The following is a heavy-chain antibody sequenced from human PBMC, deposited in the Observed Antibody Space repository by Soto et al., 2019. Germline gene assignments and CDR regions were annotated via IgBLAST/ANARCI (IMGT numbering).Heavy chain of an antibody. V-gene: IGHV4-59*08. J-gene: IGHJ4*02. CDR1: GVSINTYY. CDR3: ARHRGSYGGEYYFDY. CDR2: LYFNGNT. Sequence: SETLSLTCTVTGVSINTYYWGWIRQPPGKRLEWLGYLYFNGNTDYNPSLKSRVTISVDASRNQFSLRLSSVTAADTAVYYCARHRGSYGGEYYFDYWGQGSQVTVSS. D-gene: IGHD3-16*01.